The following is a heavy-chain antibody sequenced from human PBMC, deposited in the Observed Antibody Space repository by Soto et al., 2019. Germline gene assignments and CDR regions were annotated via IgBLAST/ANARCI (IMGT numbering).Heavy chain of an antibody. CDR3: ARGEAIGDEP. CDR1: GLTFSRYW. V-gene: IGHV3-7*01. Sequence: EEQLVESGGGLVQPGGSLRLSCAASGLTFSRYWMTWVRQAPGKGLEWVANIREDGGEKNYVDSVKGRFTISRDNAKNSLYLQMTSLRVEDTAVYYCARGEAIGDEPWGQGTLVTVSS. D-gene: IGHD3-10*01. CDR2: IREDGGEK. J-gene: IGHJ5*02.